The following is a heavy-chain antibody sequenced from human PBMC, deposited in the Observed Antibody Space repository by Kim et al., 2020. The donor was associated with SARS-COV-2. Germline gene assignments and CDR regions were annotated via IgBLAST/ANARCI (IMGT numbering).Heavy chain of an antibody. CDR2: ISSSSSYT. J-gene: IGHJ4*02. CDR1: GFTFSDYY. CDR3: ARVGTTGDFDY. Sequence: GGSLRLSCAASGFTFSDYYMSWIRQAPGKGLEWVSYISSSSSYTNYADSVKGRFTISRDNAKNSLYLQMNSLRAEDTAVYYCARVGTTGDFDYWGQGTLVTVSS. D-gene: IGHD1-26*01. V-gene: IGHV3-11*05.